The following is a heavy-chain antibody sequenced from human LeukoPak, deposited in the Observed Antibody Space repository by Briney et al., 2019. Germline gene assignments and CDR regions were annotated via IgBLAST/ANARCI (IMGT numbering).Heavy chain of an antibody. Sequence: PSETLSLTCTVSGGSISSSGYHWGWIRRPPGKGLEWIGSIYYTGSTDYNPSLKSRVTISVDTSKNQFSLRLSSVTAADTAVYYCAGGRRVVPAAIRGAFDIWGQGTMVTVSS. CDR2: IYYTGST. CDR1: GGSISSSGYH. J-gene: IGHJ3*02. D-gene: IGHD2-2*01. CDR3: AGGRRVVPAAIRGAFDI. V-gene: IGHV4-39*01.